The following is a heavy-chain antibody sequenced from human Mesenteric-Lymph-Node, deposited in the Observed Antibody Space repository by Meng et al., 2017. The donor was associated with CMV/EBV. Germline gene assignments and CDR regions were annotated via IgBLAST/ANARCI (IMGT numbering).Heavy chain of an antibody. Sequence: ASVKVSCKASGYTFTSYYMHWVRQAPGQGLEWLGWIDPNSGGTNFAQKFQGRVTMTRDTSISTAYMELSRLRADDTAVYYCARVRETPMVTGELDYWGQGTLVTVSS. CDR1: GYTFTSYY. V-gene: IGHV1-2*02. D-gene: IGHD5-18*01. J-gene: IGHJ4*02. CDR2: IDPNSGGT. CDR3: ARVRETPMVTGELDY.